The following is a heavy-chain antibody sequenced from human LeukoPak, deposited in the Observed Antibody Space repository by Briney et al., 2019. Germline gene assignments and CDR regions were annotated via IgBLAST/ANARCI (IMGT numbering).Heavy chain of an antibody. D-gene: IGHD2-15*01. CDR1: GFTFSSYG. J-gene: IGHJ6*03. Sequence: GGSLRLSCAASGFTFSSYGMHWVRQAPGKGLEWVAFIRYDGSNKYYADSVKGRFTISRDNSKNTLYLQMNSLRAEDTAVYYCAKVAATSVYYMDVWGKGTTVTISS. CDR2: IRYDGSNK. V-gene: IGHV3-30*02. CDR3: AKVAATSVYYMDV.